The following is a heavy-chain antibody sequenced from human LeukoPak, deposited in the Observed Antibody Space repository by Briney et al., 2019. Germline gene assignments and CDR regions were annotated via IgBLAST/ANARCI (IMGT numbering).Heavy chain of an antibody. V-gene: IGHV3-30*02. CDR1: GFTFSSYG. D-gene: IGHD3-22*01. CDR2: IRYDGSNK. J-gene: IGHJ3*02. CDR3: AKDFPSSAYYPDAFDI. Sequence: GGPLRLSCAACGFTFSSYGMHWVRQAPGKGLEGVAFIRYDGSNKYYADSVKGRFTISRDNSKNTLYLQMNSLRAEDTAVYYCAKDFPSSAYYPDAFDIWRQGTMVTGSS.